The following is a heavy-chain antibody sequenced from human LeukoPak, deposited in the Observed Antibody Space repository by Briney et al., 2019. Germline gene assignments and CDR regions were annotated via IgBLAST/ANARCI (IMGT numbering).Heavy chain of an antibody. J-gene: IGHJ4*02. Sequence: PSETLSLTCTVSGGSISSFHWSWIRQPPGKGLEHIGNIYDSGSTYYNPSLKSRVTISVDTSKNQFSLKLSSVTAVDTAVYYCARTYSGRSYYFDCWGQGTLVTVSS. CDR2: IYDSGST. D-gene: IGHD1-26*01. CDR1: GGSISSFH. V-gene: IGHV4-59*01. CDR3: ARTYSGRSYYFDC.